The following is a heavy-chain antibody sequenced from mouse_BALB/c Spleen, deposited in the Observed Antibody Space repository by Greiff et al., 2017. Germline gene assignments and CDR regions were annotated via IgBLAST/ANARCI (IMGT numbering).Heavy chain of an antibody. Sequence: DVMLVESGGDLVKPGGSLKLSCAASGFTFSSYGMSWVRQTPDKRLEWVATISSGGSYTYYPDTVKGRFTISRDNAKNTLYLQMSSLKSEDTAMYYCARHTSVVARAMDYWGQGTSVTVSS. CDR2: ISSGGSYT. V-gene: IGHV5-6*02. J-gene: IGHJ4*01. CDR1: GFTFSSYG. D-gene: IGHD1-1*01. CDR3: ARHTSVVARAMDY.